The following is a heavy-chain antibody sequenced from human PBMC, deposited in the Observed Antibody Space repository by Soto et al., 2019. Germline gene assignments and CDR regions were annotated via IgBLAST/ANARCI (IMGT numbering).Heavy chain of an antibody. D-gene: IGHD3-16*01. CDR3: AKDLASGELYDY. CDR2: ISGSGGST. Sequence: EVQLLESGGGLVQPGGSLRLSCAASGFTFSSYAMSWVRQAPGKGLEWVSAISGSGGSTYYADSVKGRFTISRDNSKNTLYLQMNSRRAEDTAVYYCAKDLASGELYDYWGQGTLVTVSS. CDR1: GFTFSSYA. J-gene: IGHJ4*02. V-gene: IGHV3-23*01.